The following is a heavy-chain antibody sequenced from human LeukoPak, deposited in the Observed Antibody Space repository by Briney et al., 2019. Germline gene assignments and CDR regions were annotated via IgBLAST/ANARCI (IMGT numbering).Heavy chain of an antibody. D-gene: IGHD3-16*01. Sequence: GGSLRLSCAASGFTFSDYYMSWVRQAPGKGLEWVSYISSSSSYTNYADSVKGRFTIPRDNAKNSLYLQTNSLRAEDTAVYYCARVFSDTSFWGQGTMVTVSS. V-gene: IGHV3-11*05. CDR1: GFTFSDYY. CDR3: ARVFSDTSF. CDR2: ISSSSSYT. J-gene: IGHJ3*01.